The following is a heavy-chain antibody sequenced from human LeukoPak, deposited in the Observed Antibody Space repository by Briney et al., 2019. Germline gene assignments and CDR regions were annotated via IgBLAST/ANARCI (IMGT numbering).Heavy chain of an antibody. J-gene: IGHJ4*02. Sequence: GGSLRLSCAASGFTFSSYAMSWVRQTPGKGLEWVSGISRSGGSTNYADSVKGRFTISRDNSKSTLYLQMNSLRAEDTAVYYCARGSYYGYYYFDYWGQGTLVTVSS. V-gene: IGHV3-23*01. CDR2: ISRSGGST. CDR1: GFTFSSYA. D-gene: IGHD1-26*01. CDR3: ARGSYYGYYYFDY.